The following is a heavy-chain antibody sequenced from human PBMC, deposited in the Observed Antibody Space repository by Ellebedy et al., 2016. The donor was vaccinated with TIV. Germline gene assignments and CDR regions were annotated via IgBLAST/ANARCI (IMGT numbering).Heavy chain of an antibody. D-gene: IGHD3-9*01. V-gene: IGHV3-73*01. CDR3: TRQHYDILTGYYNQVLYGMDV. Sequence: GGSLRLSCAASGFTFSDSAMHWVRQASGKGLERVGRIRSKANSYATAYAASVKGRFTISRDDSKNTAYLQMNSLKTEDTAVYYCTRQHYDILTGYYNQVLYGMDVWGQGTTVTVSS. CDR2: IRSKANSYAT. CDR1: GFTFSDSA. J-gene: IGHJ6*02.